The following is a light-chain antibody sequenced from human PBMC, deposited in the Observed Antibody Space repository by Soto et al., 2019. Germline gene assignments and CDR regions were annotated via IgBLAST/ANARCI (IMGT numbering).Light chain of an antibody. CDR2: KAS. CDR3: QQYNSYLLT. V-gene: IGKV1-5*03. CDR1: QSISSW. Sequence: DIHKTQSPSTLSASVGDRVTIPCRASQSISSWLAWYQQKPGKAPKLLIYKASSLESGVPSRFSGSGSGTEFTLTISSLQPDDFATYYCQQYNSYLLTFGGGTKVDIK. J-gene: IGKJ4*01.